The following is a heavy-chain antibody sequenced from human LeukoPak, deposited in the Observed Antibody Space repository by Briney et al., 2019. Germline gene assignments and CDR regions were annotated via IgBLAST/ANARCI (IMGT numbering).Heavy chain of an antibody. CDR2: INHSGST. CDR1: GFTFSSYA. Sequence: GSLRLSCAASGFTFSSYAMSWVRQPPGKGLEWIGEINHSGSTNYNPSLKSRVTISVDTSKNQISLKLSSVTAADTAVYYCAREARWLQSRWGQGTLVTVSS. V-gene: IGHV4-34*01. CDR3: AREARWLQSR. D-gene: IGHD5-24*01. J-gene: IGHJ4*02.